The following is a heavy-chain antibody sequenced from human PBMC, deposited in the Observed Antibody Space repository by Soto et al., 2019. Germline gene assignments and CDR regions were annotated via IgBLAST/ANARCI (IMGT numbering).Heavy chain of an antibody. Sequence: QVQLVESGGGVVQPGRSLRLSCAASGFTFSSYGMHWVRQAPGKGLEWVAVIWYDGSNKYYADSVKGRFTISRDNSKNTLCVQVNSLRAEDTAVYYCARDPNFREYYYGMDVWGQGSTVTVSS. J-gene: IGHJ6*02. D-gene: IGHD1-7*01. V-gene: IGHV3-33*01. CDR1: GFTFSSYG. CDR3: ARDPNFREYYYGMDV. CDR2: IWYDGSNK.